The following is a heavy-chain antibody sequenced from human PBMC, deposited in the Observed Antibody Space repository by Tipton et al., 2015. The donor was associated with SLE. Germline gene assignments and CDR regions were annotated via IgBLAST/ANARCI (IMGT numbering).Heavy chain of an antibody. CDR3: AKGGYSTGWYFDY. V-gene: IGHV3-20*04. J-gene: IGHJ4*02. CDR2: INWNGGST. Sequence: SLRLSCAASGFTFDDYGMSWVRQAPGKGLEWVSGINWNGGSTGYADSVRGRFTISRDNAKNSLYLQMNSLRAEDTAVYYCAKGGYSTGWYFDYWGQGTLVTVSS. CDR1: GFTFDDYG. D-gene: IGHD6-19*01.